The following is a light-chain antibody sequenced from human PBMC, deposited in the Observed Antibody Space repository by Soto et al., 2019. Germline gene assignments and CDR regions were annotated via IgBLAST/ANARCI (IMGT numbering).Light chain of an antibody. Sequence: GDRVTITFRASQSISMWLAWFQQKPGKAPKLLIYDASSLESGVPSRFSGSGSGTEFTLTISSLQPDDFATYYCQHYDAFLWTFGQGTKADIK. V-gene: IGKV1-5*01. CDR3: QHYDAFLWT. CDR1: QSISMW. J-gene: IGKJ1*01. CDR2: DAS.